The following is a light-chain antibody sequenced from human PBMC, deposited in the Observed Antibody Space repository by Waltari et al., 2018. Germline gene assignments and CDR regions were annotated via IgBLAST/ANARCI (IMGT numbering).Light chain of an antibody. Sequence: EIVLTQSPGTLSLSPGERATLSCRASQTFRSNYLAWYRQKPGQAPRILIYGVSTRASGIPDRFSGSGSGTDFTLTISRLEPEDFAVYYCQHYDSRPFTFGPGTKVDLK. CDR3: QHYDSRPFT. V-gene: IGKV3-20*01. CDR1: QTFRSNY. CDR2: GVS. J-gene: IGKJ3*01.